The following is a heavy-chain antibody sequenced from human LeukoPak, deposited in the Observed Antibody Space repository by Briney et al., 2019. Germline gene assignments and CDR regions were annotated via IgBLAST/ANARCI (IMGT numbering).Heavy chain of an antibody. CDR2: MNPNSGNT. Sequence: ASVKVSCKASGYTFTSYDINWVRQATGQGLEWMGWMNPNSGNTGYAQKFQGRVTMTRNTSISTAYMELSSLRSEDTAVYYCATYAEYSGYDYYFDYWGEGTLVTVSS. J-gene: IGHJ4*02. CDR3: ATYAEYSGYDYYFDY. CDR1: GYTFTSYD. V-gene: IGHV1-8*01. D-gene: IGHD5-12*01.